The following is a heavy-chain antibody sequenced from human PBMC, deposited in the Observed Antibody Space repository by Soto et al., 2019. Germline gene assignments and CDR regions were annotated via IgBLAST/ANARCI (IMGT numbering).Heavy chain of an antibody. V-gene: IGHV4-59*11. D-gene: IGHD6-6*01. Sequence: SETLSLTCVVSGGSIGSQYWSWIRQPPGGGLEWIGYVHYGGSTNYNPSLKSRVTMSVDTSKNQFYLNLSSVTAADTALYFCARRDYSTSSLGPFDYWGQGILVTVSS. CDR1: GGSIGSQY. CDR3: ARRDYSTSSLGPFDY. CDR2: VHYGGST. J-gene: IGHJ4*02.